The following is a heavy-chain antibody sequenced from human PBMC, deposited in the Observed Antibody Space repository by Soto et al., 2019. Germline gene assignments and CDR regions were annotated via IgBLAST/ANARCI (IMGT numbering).Heavy chain of an antibody. D-gene: IGHD3-10*01. V-gene: IGHV4-31*03. CDR1: GGSISSGGYY. J-gene: IGHJ6*02. CDR2: IYYSGST. CDR3: ASGPALLWFGELSGPPSGMDV. Sequence: SETLFLTCTVSGGSISSGGYYWSWIRQHPGKGLEWIGYIYYSGSTYYNPSLKSRVTISVDTSKNQFSLKLSSVTAADTAVYYCASGPALLWFGELSGPPSGMDVWGQGTTVTVSS.